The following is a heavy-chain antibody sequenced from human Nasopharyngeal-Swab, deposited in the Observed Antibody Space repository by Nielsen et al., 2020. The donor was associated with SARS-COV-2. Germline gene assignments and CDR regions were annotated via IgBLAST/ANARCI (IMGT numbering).Heavy chain of an antibody. V-gene: IGHV1-69*13. Sequence: SVNVSCKASGGTFSSYAISWVRQAPGQGLEWMGGIIPIFGTANYAQKFQGRVTITADESTSTAYMELSSLRSEDTAVYYCARETHDCSSTSCPPGYWGQGTLVTVSS. CDR2: IIPIFGTA. CDR3: ARETHDCSSTSCPPGY. J-gene: IGHJ4*02. D-gene: IGHD2-2*01. CDR1: GGTFSSYA.